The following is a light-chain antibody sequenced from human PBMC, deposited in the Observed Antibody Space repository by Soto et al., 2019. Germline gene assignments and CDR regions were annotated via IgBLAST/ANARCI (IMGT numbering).Light chain of an antibody. CDR1: QSLSSY. V-gene: IGKV1-5*01. CDR3: QQYNSYPWT. CDR2: DAS. Sequence: DIQMTQSPSTLSASVVARVTITCRASQSLSSYLAWYQQKPGKAPNLLIYDASNLESGVPSRFSGSGSRTEFTLTISSLQPDDFATYYCQQYNSYPWTFGLGTKVDIK. J-gene: IGKJ1*01.